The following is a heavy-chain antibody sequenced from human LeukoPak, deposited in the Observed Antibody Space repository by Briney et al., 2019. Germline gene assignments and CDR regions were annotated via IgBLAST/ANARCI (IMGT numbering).Heavy chain of an antibody. V-gene: IGHV1-18*01. CDR3: ARFWLNLQRTYYYGSGSPWGMDV. J-gene: IGHJ6*02. CDR1: GYTFTSYG. D-gene: IGHD3-10*01. CDR2: ISAYNGNT. Sequence: ASVKVSCKASGYTFTSYGISWVRQAPGQGLEWMGWISAYNGNTNYARKLQGRVTMTTDTSTSTAYMELRSLRSDDTAVYYCARFWLNLQRTYYYGSGSPWGMDVWGQGTTVTVSS.